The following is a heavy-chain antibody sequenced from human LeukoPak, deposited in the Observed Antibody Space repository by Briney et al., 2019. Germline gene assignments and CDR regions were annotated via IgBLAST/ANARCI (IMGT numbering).Heavy chain of an antibody. CDR1: GYSFTNYW. V-gene: IGHV5-51*01. CDR3: ARQPSSRDYGGNPLDY. J-gene: IGHJ4*02. CDR2: IYPGDSDT. Sequence: GESLKISCKGSGYSFTNYWIGWVRQMPGKGLEWMGIIYPGDSDTRYSPSFQGQVTISADKSISTAHLQWSSLKASDSAMYYCARQPSSRDYGGNPLDYWGQGTLVTVSS. D-gene: IGHD4-23*01.